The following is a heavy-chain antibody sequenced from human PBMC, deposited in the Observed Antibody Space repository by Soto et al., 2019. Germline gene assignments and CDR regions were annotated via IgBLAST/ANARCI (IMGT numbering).Heavy chain of an antibody. D-gene: IGHD1-20*01. CDR3: ARDGRFNLGWFVP. Sequence: QVQLVQSGAEVTKPGASVKVSCKASGYTFTGHYIQWVRQAPGQGLEWMGWINPNSGGTNYAQKFQGRVTMTRDTSSSTVDMELRRLRSDDTAMYYCARDGRFNLGWFVPWGQGTLVTVSS. V-gene: IGHV1-2*02. CDR1: GYTFTGHY. J-gene: IGHJ5*02. CDR2: INPNSGGT.